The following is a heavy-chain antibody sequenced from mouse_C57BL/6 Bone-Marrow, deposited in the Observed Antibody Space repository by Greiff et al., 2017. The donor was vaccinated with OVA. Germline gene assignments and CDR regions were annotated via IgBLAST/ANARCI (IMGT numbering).Heavy chain of an antibody. V-gene: IGHV2-2*01. Sequence: VQLQQSGPGLVQPSQSLSITCTVSGFSLTSYGVHWVRQSPGKGLEWLGVIWSGGSTDYNAAFISIKSISKDNSKSQVIFKMNSLKADDTAIYYCSRNCGYYYGTAYAMDYWGQGTSVTVSS. CDR1: GFSLTSYG. CDR3: SRNCGYYYGTAYAMDY. J-gene: IGHJ4*01. D-gene: IGHD1-1*01. CDR2: IWSGGST.